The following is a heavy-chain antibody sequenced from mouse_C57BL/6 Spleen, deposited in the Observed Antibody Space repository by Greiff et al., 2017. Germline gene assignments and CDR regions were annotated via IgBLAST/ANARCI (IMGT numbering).Heavy chain of an antibody. D-gene: IGHD4-1*01. CDR3: TRLLGPSDY. CDR2: IDPETGCT. V-gene: IGHV1-15*01. J-gene: IGHJ2*01. Sequence: VQLQQSGAELVRPGASVTLSCKASGYTFTDYEMHWVKQTPVHGLEWIGAIDPETGCTAYNQKFKGKAILTADKSSSTAYMELRSLTSEDSAVYYCTRLLGPSDYWGQGTTLTVSS. CDR1: GYTFTDYE.